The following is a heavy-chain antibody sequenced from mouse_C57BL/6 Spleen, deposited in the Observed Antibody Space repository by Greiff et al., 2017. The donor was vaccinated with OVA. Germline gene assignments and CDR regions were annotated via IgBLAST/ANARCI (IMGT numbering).Heavy chain of an antibody. CDR3: ARASWRYDY. D-gene: IGHD6-1*01. V-gene: IGHV1-53*01. Sequence: QVQLQQPGTELVKPGASVKLSCKASGYTFTSYWMHWVKQRPGQGLEWIGNIKPSNGGTNYNEKFKSKATLTVDKPYRTASMQLSSLTSVDSAVNNCARASWRYDYWGKGTTLTVSS. J-gene: IGHJ2*01. CDR1: GYTFTSYW. CDR2: IKPSNGGT.